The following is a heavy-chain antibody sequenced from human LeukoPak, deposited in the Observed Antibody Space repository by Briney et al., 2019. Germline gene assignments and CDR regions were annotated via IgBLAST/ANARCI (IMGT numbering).Heavy chain of an antibody. CDR2: IIPIFGTA. CDR3: ARSEYSSGWVLGEVDAFDI. Sequence: SVKVSCKASGGTFSSYAISRVRQAPGQGLEWMGRIIPIFGTANYAQKFQGRVTITTDESTSTAYMELSSLRSEDTAVYYCARSEYSSGWVLGEVDAFDIWGQGTMVTVSS. CDR1: GGTFSSYA. J-gene: IGHJ3*02. D-gene: IGHD6-19*01. V-gene: IGHV1-69*05.